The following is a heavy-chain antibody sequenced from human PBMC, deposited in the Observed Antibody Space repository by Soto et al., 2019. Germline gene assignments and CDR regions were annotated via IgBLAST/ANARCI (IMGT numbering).Heavy chain of an antibody. J-gene: IGHJ6*02. D-gene: IGHD6-6*01. CDR2: IIPIFGTA. CDR1: GGTFSSYA. Sequence: GASVKVSCKASGGTFSSYAISWVRQAPGQGLEWMGGIIPIFGTANYAQKFQGRVTITADESTSTAYMELSSLRSEDTAVYYCGSSSSHGPGTKYYYYYYGMDVWGQGTTVTVSS. V-gene: IGHV1-69*13. CDR3: GSSSSHGPGTKYYYYYYGMDV.